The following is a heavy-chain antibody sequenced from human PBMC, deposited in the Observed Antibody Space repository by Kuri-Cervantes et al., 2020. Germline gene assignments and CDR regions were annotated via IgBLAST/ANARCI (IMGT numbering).Heavy chain of an antibody. D-gene: IGHD2-2*01. CDR1: GGTFSSYA. CDR2: IIPIFGTA. J-gene: IGHJ6*04. Sequence: SVKVSCKASGGTFSSYAISWVRQAPGQGLEWMGGIIPIFGTANYAQKFQGRVTITADESTSTAYMELSSLRSEDTAVYYCARDCSSTSCYPTKGDSSWGKGTTVTVSS. V-gene: IGHV1-69*13. CDR3: ARDCSSTSCYPTKGDSS.